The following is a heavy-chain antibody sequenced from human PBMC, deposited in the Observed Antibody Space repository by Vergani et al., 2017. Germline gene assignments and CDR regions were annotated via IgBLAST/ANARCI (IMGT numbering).Heavy chain of an antibody. D-gene: IGHD5-12*01. CDR2: ISSSSSYI. J-gene: IGHJ4*02. CDR1: GFTFSSYS. CDR3: ARDGGYSGYGYFDY. Sequence: EVQLVESGGGLVKPGGSLRLSCAASGFTFSSYSMNWVRQAPGQGLEWVSSISSSSSYIYYADSVKGRFTISRDNAKNSLYLQMNSLRAEDTAVYYCARDGGYSGYGYFDYWGQGTLVTVSS. V-gene: IGHV3-21*01.